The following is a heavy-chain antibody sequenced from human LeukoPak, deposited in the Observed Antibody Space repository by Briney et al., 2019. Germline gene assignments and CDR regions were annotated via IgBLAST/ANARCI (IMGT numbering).Heavy chain of an antibody. J-gene: IGHJ4*02. CDR2: ISSSGGST. V-gene: IGHV3-23*01. D-gene: IGHD3-10*01. Sequence: PGGSLRLSCAASGFTFTNYAMSWVRQAPGKGLEWLSSISSSGGSTYYADSVKGRFTISRDNSKDTLYLQMDSLTADDTATYYCAKPFYYGSGSYYGNFPHWGQGTLVTVSS. CDR3: AKPFYYGSGSYYGNFPH. CDR1: GFTFTNYA.